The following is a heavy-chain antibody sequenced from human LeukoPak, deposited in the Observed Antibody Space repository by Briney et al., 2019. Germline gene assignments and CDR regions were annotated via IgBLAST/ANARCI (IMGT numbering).Heavy chain of an antibody. Sequence: GRCLRLSCAASGFTFSTTWMSWVRQAPGKGLEWVANIKEDGSAKNYVDSVKGRFTISRDNAKNSLYLQMNSLRAEDTAVYYCARDQGRTTVTNWFDPWGQGTLVTVSS. J-gene: IGHJ5*02. CDR2: IKEDGSAK. CDR3: ARDQGRTTVTNWFDP. D-gene: IGHD4-17*01. V-gene: IGHV3-7*05. CDR1: GFTFSTTW.